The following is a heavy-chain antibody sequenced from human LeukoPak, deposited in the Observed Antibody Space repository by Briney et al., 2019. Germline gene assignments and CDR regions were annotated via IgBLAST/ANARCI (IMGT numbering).Heavy chain of an antibody. CDR1: GFTFSGYW. CDR3: ATWAFYHDLDV. V-gene: IGHV3-7*03. J-gene: IGHJ6*02. D-gene: IGHD3-3*01. Sequence: PGGSLRLSCTASGFTFSGYWMNWVRQAPGKGLEWVANIWGGGRETHYVDSEKGRFTISRDNSEDSLYLQMTGLRAEDSAVYYCATWAFYHDLDVWGRGTTVTVSS. CDR2: IWGGGRET.